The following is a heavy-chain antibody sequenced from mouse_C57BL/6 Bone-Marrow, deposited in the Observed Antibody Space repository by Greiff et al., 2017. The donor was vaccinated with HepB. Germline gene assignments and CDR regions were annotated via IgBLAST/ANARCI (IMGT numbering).Heavy chain of an antibody. CDR1: GFTFTDYY. J-gene: IGHJ2*01. CDR3: ARYGGGGPYYFDD. CDR2: IRNKANGYTT. Sequence: EVQVVESGGGLVQPGGSLSLSCAASGFTFTDYYMSWVRQPPGKALEWLGFIRNKANGYTTEYSASVKGRFTISRDNSQSILYLQMNALRAEDSATYYCARYGGGGPYYFDDWGQGTTLTVSS. V-gene: IGHV7-3*01.